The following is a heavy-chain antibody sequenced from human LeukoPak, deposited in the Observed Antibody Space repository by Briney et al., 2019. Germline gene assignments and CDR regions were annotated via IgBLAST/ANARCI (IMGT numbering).Heavy chain of an antibody. D-gene: IGHD5-24*01. CDR1: GFTFSSYG. CDR2: ISYDGSNK. V-gene: IGHV3-30*18. Sequence: GGSLRLSCAASGFTFSSYGMHWVRQAPGKGLEWVAVISYDGSNKYYADSVKGRFTISRDNSKNTLYLQMNSLRAEDTAVYYCAKDRLRFAGYNQDFVDYWGQGTLVTVSS. CDR3: AKDRLRFAGYNQDFVDY. J-gene: IGHJ4*02.